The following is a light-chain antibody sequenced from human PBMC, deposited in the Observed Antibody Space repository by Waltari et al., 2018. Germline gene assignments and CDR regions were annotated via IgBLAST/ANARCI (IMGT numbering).Light chain of an antibody. CDR3: QQYYSAPFN. Sequence: DIVMTQSPASLAVPLAQRATITCKSRQSVCSRSDNKNYLAWYQQKPGQPPKLLIYWASTRESGVPDRFSGSGSETDFTLTISSLQAEDVAVYYCQQYYSAPFNFGQGTKLEIK. J-gene: IGKJ2*01. V-gene: IGKV4-1*01. CDR2: WAS. CDR1: QSVCSRSDNKNY.